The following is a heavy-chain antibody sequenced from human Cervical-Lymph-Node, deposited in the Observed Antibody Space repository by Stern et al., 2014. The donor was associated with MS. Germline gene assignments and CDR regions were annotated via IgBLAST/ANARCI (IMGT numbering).Heavy chain of an antibody. Sequence: VQLVQSGAEVKKPGASVKLSCRASGYIFTHFDIHWVRQATGQGLEWMGWVNPNSGNSDIARKFRGRITMTRDTSITTAYMELSSLTSEDTAVYYCASGPGSTTAISFWGQGALVSVSS. V-gene: IGHV1-8*02. CDR1: GYIFTHFD. J-gene: IGHJ1*01. CDR3: ASGPGSTTAISF. D-gene: IGHD3-10*01. CDR2: VNPNSGNS.